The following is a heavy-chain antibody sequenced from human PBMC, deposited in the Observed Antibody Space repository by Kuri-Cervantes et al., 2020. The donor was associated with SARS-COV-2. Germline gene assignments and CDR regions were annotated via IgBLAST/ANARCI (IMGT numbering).Heavy chain of an antibody. D-gene: IGHD6-19*01. CDR1: GYIFTNYA. CDR3: ARDRGSQWLAFYDAFDI. Sequence: ASVKVSCKASGYIFTNYALHWVRQAPGQRLEWMGWINAVNGNTKYSQKFQGRVTITRDTSASTAYMELSSLRSEDTALYYCARDRGSQWLAFYDAFDIWGQGTTVTVSS. V-gene: IGHV1-3*01. J-gene: IGHJ3*02. CDR2: INAVNGNT.